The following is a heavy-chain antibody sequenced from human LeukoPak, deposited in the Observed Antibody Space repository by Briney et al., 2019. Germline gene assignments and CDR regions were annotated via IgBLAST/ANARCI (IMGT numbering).Heavy chain of an antibody. CDR2: ISGST. J-gene: IGHJ4*02. D-gene: IGHD4-17*01. CDR3: AKDFSTVTLGYFDS. V-gene: IGHV3-23*01. CDR1: GFTFSTYA. Sequence: PGGSLRLSCAASGFTFSTYAMSWVRQAPGKGQEWVSGISGSTYYADSVKGRFTISRDNSKNTLYLQMNSLRAEDTAVYYCAKDFSTVTLGYFDSWGQGTLVTVSS.